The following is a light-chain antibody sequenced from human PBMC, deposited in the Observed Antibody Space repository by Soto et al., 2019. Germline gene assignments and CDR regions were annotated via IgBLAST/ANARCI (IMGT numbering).Light chain of an antibody. CDR1: QSVRNTY. CDR2: GAS. J-gene: IGKJ4*01. Sequence: EIVLTQSPGTLSLSPGERATLSCRASQSVRNTYVAWYQKQPGQPPRLLVSGASSRATGIPDRYSGSGSGTDFTLTINRLEPEDFAVYFCQQYGESPPTFGGGTKVEIK. CDR3: QQYGESPPT. V-gene: IGKV3-20*01.